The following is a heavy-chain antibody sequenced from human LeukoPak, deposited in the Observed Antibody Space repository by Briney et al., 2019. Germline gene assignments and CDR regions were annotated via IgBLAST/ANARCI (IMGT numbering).Heavy chain of an antibody. J-gene: IGHJ4*02. D-gene: IGHD3-22*01. Sequence: GGSLRLSCAASGYTFSSYSINWVRQAPGKGLEWVSSISVGSNYIYYADSVRGRFSISRDDARNSLYLQMDSLRGDATAVYYCARLRTNSDRSGYYYYYDSWGPGTPVTVSS. CDR1: GYTFSSYS. CDR2: ISVGSNYI. CDR3: ARLRTNSDRSGYYYYYDS. V-gene: IGHV3-21*01.